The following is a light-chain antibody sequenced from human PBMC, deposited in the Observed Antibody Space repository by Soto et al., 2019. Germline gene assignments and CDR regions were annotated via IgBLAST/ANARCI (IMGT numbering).Light chain of an antibody. CDR3: QQYNNWPPMYT. J-gene: IGKJ2*01. Sequence: EVVMTQSPATLSVSPGDTATLSCRASQNINRNLAWFQQKAGQAPRLLIHGASTRATGIPARFSGSGSGTEFTLTISSLQSEDFAVYYCQQYNNWPPMYTFGQGTK. V-gene: IGKV3-15*01. CDR1: QNINRN. CDR2: GAS.